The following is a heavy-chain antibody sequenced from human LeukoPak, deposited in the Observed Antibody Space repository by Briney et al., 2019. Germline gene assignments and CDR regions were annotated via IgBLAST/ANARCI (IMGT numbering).Heavy chain of an antibody. D-gene: IGHD3-10*01. CDR2: IRYDGSNK. Sequence: PGGSLRLSCAASGFTFSSYWMHWVRQAPGKGLEWVAFIRYDGSNKYYADSVKGRLTISRDNSKNTLYLQMNSLRAEDTAVYYCAKTAGRGFGELLGYNYYYYMDVWGKGTTVTISS. CDR3: AKTAGRGFGELLGYNYYYYMDV. CDR1: GFTFSSYW. J-gene: IGHJ6*03. V-gene: IGHV3-30*02.